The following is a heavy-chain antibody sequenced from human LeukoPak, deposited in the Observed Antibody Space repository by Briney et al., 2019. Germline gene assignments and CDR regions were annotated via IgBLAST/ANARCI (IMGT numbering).Heavy chain of an antibody. Sequence: SVKVSCKASGGTFSSYAISWVRQAPGQGLEWMGGIIPIFGTANYAQKFQGRVTITADESTSTAHMELSSLRSEDTAVYYCARDLFYDSSGYHDYWGQGTLVTVSS. CDR2: IIPIFGTA. CDR1: GGTFSSYA. D-gene: IGHD3-22*01. V-gene: IGHV1-69*13. J-gene: IGHJ4*02. CDR3: ARDLFYDSSGYHDY.